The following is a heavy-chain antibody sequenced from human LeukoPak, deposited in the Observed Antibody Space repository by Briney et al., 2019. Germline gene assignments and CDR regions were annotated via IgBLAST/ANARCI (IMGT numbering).Heavy chain of an antibody. CDR1: GYTFTSYG. Sequence: ASVKVSCKASGYTFTSYGISWVRQAPGQGLEWMGWISAYNGNTNYAQKLQGRVTMTTDTSTSTAYMELRSLRSDDTAVYYCAKDGGRLPYYGMDVWGQGTTVTVSS. CDR2: ISAYNGNT. J-gene: IGHJ6*02. CDR3: AKDGGRLPYYGMDV. V-gene: IGHV1-18*01. D-gene: IGHD4-23*01.